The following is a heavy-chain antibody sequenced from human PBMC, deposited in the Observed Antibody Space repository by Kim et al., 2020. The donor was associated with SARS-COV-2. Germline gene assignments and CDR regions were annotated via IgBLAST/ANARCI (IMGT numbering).Heavy chain of an antibody. Sequence: ASVKVSCKTSGYTFTTYGIHWVRQAPGQRLEWMGWINTGNGERKYSQNFQGRVIFSRDRSARIAYMELSSLTSEDTAVYFCAREKASGMGLDISYLYGMDVWGQGTTVNVSS. D-gene: IGHD5-12*01. CDR2: INTGNGER. V-gene: IGHV1-3*04. J-gene: IGHJ6*02. CDR1: GYTFTTYG. CDR3: AREKASGMGLDISYLYGMDV.